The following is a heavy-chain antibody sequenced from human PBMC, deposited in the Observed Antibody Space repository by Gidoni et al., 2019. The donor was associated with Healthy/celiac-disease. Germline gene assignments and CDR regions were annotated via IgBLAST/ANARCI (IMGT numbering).Heavy chain of an antibody. Sequence: EVQLLESGGGLVQPGGSLRLSCAASGFTFSSYAMSWVRQAPGKGLEWVSAISGSGVSTYYADSVKGRFTSSRDNSKNTLYLQMNSLRAEDTAVYYCAKETPDYGDYVGDGGMDVWGKGTTVTVSS. CDR3: AKETPDYGDYVGDGGMDV. CDR1: GFTFSSYA. CDR2: ISGSGVST. J-gene: IGHJ6*03. D-gene: IGHD4-17*01. V-gene: IGHV3-23*01.